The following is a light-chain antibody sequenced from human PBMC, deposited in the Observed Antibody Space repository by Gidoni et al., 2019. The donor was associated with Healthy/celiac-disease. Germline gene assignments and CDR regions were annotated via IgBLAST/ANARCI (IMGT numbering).Light chain of an antibody. J-gene: IGKJ3*01. Sequence: DIQMPQSPSSLSASVGDRVTITCRASQRIRSYLNWYQQQPVTAPKLLSYASSSLQSGVPSRFSGSGSGTDFTLTISSLQPEDFGTYYCQQSYSTPFTFGPGTKVDIK. CDR1: QRIRSY. CDR3: QQSYSTPFT. V-gene: IGKV1-39*01. CDR2: ASS.